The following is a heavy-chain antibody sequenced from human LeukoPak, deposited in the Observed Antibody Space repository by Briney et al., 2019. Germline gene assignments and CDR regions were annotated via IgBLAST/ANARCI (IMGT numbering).Heavy chain of an antibody. CDR1: GYNFTNYW. V-gene: IGHV5-10-1*01. Sequence: GESMKISCKGSGYNFTNYWISWVRQMPGKGLEWMGRIDPSNSYTNYSPPFQGHVTISADRSISTAYLQWSSLKASDTAMYYCARHADYHILTGFDYWGQGTLVTVS. CDR3: ARHADYHILTGFDY. CDR2: IDPSNSYT. D-gene: IGHD3-9*01. J-gene: IGHJ4*02.